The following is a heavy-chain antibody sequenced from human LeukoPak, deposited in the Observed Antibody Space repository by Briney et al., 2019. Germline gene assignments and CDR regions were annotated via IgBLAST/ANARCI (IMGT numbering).Heavy chain of an antibody. Sequence: GGSLRLACAAAGFTFSSYGMHWVRQAPGKGLEWVASIRYDGSNKYYADSRKGRFAVSRDNSKNTLYLQMNSLRAEDTAVYYCAKEASSSWYYYYYGMDVWGQGTTVTVSS. J-gene: IGHJ6*02. V-gene: IGHV3-30*02. D-gene: IGHD6-13*01. CDR3: AKEASSSWYYYYYGMDV. CDR1: GFTFSSYG. CDR2: IRYDGSNK.